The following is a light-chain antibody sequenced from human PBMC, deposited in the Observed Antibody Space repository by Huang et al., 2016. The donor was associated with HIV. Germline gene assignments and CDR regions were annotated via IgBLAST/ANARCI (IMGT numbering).Light chain of an antibody. J-gene: IGKJ4*01. V-gene: IGKV3-20*01. CDR3: QQYGSALQEVT. Sequence: IALTQSPDTLSLSPGQGATLSCKASQIVNSDYLAWYQQKLGQAPRLLIYGASNRATGIPERFSGRGSGTDFTLTISRLEPEDFAVYYCQQYGSALQEVTFGGGPRWRS. CDR1: QIVNSDY. CDR2: GAS.